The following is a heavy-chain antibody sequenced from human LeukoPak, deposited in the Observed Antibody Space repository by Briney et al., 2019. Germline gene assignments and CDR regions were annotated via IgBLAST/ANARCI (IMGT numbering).Heavy chain of an antibody. D-gene: IGHD3-22*01. CDR2: ISYDGSNK. Sequence: GGSLRLSCAASGFPFSSYAMHWVRQAPGKGLEWVAVISYDGSNKYYADSVKGRFTISRDNSKNTLYLQMNSLRAEDTAVYYCAREGYDSSGYYSYVSDYWGQGTLVTVSS. CDR3: AREGYDSSGYYSYVSDY. CDR1: GFPFSSYA. J-gene: IGHJ4*02. V-gene: IGHV3-30-3*01.